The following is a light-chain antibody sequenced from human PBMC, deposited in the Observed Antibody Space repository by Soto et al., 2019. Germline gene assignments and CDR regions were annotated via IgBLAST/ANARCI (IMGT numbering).Light chain of an antibody. Sequence: QSALTQPASVSGSPGQSITISCTGTSSDIGHYDYVSWYQQHPGKAPKLMIYHVTYRPSGVSNRYSGSKSGNSAPPTISGLQADDEADYYCCSLTTSHTYVFGSGTKVTVL. CDR3: CSLTTSHTYV. J-gene: IGLJ1*01. CDR1: SSDIGHYDY. CDR2: HVT. V-gene: IGLV2-14*03.